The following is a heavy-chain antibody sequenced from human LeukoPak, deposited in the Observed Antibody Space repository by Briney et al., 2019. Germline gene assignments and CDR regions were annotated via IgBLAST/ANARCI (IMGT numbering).Heavy chain of an antibody. V-gene: IGHV1-69*06. Sequence: ASVKVSCKASGGTSSSYAISWVRQAPGQGLEWMGGIIPIFGTANYAQKFQGRVTITADKSTSTAYMELSSLRSEDTAVYYCATKALVVVAATDAFDIWGQGTMVTVSS. CDR2: IIPIFGTA. CDR1: GGTSSSYA. J-gene: IGHJ3*02. CDR3: ATKALVVVAATDAFDI. D-gene: IGHD2-15*01.